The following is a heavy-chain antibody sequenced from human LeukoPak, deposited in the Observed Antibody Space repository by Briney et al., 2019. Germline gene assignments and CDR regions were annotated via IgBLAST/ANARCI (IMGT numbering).Heavy chain of an antibody. J-gene: IGHJ4*02. CDR3: ARDQRLGAVTYYFDY. V-gene: IGHV1-2*02. D-gene: IGHD3-16*01. CDR2: INPYGGRK. Sequence: GASVKVSYTPSGYSFIAYYILGVRQAPGQGGEWVGWINPYGGRKNYAQQSQGRGTITSDTAISTAYLELSRLRSDDSAGYYCARDQRLGAVTYYFDYWGEGTLLTVSS. CDR1: GYSFIAYY.